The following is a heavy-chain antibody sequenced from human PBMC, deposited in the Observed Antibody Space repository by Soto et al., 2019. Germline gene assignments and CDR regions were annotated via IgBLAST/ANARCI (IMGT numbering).Heavy chain of an antibody. D-gene: IGHD6-13*01. J-gene: IGHJ3*02. CDR2: IIPIFSTT. Sequence: QVHLVQSGAEVKKPGSSVKVSCKAPGGTFSNHAINCVRQAPGQGLEWMGRIIPIFSTTNYAQKFQGRVTMTADESTITAYLELSSLKQDDTAVYYCAREVAADGTFREDVFDIWGQGTLVTVSS. CDR3: AREVAADGTFREDVFDI. V-gene: IGHV1-69*12. CDR1: GGTFSNHA.